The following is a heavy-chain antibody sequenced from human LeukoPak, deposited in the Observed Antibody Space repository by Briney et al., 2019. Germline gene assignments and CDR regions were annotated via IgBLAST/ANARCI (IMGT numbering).Heavy chain of an antibody. D-gene: IGHD3-10*01. J-gene: IGHJ4*02. CDR3: ARGSARVWFGELSSEFDY. CDR2: IYTSGST. Sequence: KTSETLPLTCTVSGGSISSYYWSWIRQPAGKGLEWIGRIYTSGSTNYNPSLKSRVTMSVDTSKNQFSLKLSSVTAADTAVYYSARGSARVWFGELSSEFDYWGQGTLVTVSS. CDR1: GGSISSYY. V-gene: IGHV4-4*07.